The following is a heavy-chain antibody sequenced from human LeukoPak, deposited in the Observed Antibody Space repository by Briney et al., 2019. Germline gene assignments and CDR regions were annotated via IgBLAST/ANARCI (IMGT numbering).Heavy chain of an antibody. CDR2: ISSSSSYI. J-gene: IGHJ4*02. CDR1: GFTFSSYS. V-gene: IGHV3-21*01. Sequence: PGGSLRLSCAASGFTFSSYSMNWVRQAPGKGLEWVSSISSSSSYIYYADSVKGRFTISRDNAKNSLYLQMNSLRAEDTAVYYCASHKTYYYDSSGYYYHDYWGQGTLVTVSS. D-gene: IGHD3-22*01. CDR3: ASHKTYYYDSSGYYYHDY.